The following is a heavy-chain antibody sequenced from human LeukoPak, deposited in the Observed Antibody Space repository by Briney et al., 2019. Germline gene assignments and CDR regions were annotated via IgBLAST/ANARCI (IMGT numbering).Heavy chain of an antibody. CDR1: GYTFTGYY. Sequence: ASVKVSCEASGYTFTGYYMHWVRQAPGQGLEWMGWINPNSGGTNYAQKFQGRVTMTRDTSISTAYMELSRLRSDDTAVYYCARAASGGYYAPFDYWGQGTLVTVSS. V-gene: IGHV1-2*02. J-gene: IGHJ4*02. CDR3: ARAASGGYYAPFDY. CDR2: INPNSGGT. D-gene: IGHD1-26*01.